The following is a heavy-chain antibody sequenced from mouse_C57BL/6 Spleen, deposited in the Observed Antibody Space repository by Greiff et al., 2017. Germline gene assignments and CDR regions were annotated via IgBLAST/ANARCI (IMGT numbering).Heavy chain of an antibody. Sequence: VQLQQSGAELVRPGSSVKLSCKASGYTFTSYWMHWVKQRPIQGLEWIGNIDPSDSETHYNQKFKDKATLTVDKSSSTAYMQLSSLTSEDSAVYYCARDDGYYDWGQGTTLTVSS. V-gene: IGHV1-52*01. J-gene: IGHJ2*01. CDR3: ARDDGYYD. CDR1: GYTFTSYW. CDR2: IDPSDSET. D-gene: IGHD2-3*01.